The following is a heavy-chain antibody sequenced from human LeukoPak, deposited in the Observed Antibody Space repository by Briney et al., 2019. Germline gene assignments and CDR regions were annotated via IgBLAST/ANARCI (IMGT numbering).Heavy chain of an antibody. CDR1: GYTFTNYY. CDR2: INPSGGST. Sequence: GASVKISCKASGYTFTNYYMHWVRQAPGQGLECLGIINPSGGSTNYAHKFQGRVTMTRDMSTSTVYMELSSLKSEDTAVYYCAVIYIAVAGSIDYWGQGTLVTVSS. CDR3: AVIYIAVAGSIDY. D-gene: IGHD6-19*01. V-gene: IGHV1-46*01. J-gene: IGHJ4*02.